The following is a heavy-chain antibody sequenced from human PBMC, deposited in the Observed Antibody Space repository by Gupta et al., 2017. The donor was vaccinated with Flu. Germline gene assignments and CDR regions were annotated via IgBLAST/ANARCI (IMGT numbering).Heavy chain of an antibody. CDR2: IKNNAAGYTT. Sequence: EVQLVESGGSLVQPGGSLRLSCAASGFIFSDPYMDWVRQTPGKGLESVESIKNNAAGYTTQDAASVKGRFISSRDDSKNSLSMKMNSMNTADTAIYYWMRDSNTAMFDWCQGSLVSVSS. CDR3: MRDSNTAMFD. V-gene: IGHV3-72*01. J-gene: IGHJ4*02. CDR1: GFIFSDPY. D-gene: IGHD5-18*01.